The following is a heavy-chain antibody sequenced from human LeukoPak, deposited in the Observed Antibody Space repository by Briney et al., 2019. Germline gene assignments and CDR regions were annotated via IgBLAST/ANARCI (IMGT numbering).Heavy chain of an antibody. CDR1: GYSITSGYY. J-gene: IGHJ4*02. Sequence: PTETLSLTCTVSGYSITSGYYWAWIRPSPGKGPEWIGIIYHSGNTYYTPSLKSRVIILVDTSKNQFSLQLGSVTPTDTAVYYCARAGYCSGVSCYSAVPGKYWGQGALVTVSS. CDR2: IYHSGNT. V-gene: IGHV4-38-2*02. D-gene: IGHD2-15*01. CDR3: ARAGYCSGVSCYSAVPGKY.